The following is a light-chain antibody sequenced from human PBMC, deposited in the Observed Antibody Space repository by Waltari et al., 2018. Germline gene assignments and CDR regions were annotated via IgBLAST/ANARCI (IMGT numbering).Light chain of an antibody. CDR1: QGVSSGS. CDR3: QQYGSSPVYT. CDR2: ATS. V-gene: IGKV3-20*01. J-gene: IGKJ2*01. Sequence: EIVLTQSPGPLSLSPGERATLSCRASQGVSSGSLAWYQQKPGQAPRLLIYATSTRATVIPDRFSGSGSGTDFTLTISRLEPEDFAVYYCQQYGSSPVYTFGQGTKLEIK.